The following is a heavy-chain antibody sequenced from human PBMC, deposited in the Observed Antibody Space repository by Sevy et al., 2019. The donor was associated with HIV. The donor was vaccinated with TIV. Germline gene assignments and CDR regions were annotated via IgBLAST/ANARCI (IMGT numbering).Heavy chain of an antibody. Sequence: GGSLRLSCAASGFTVSSNYMSWVHQAPGKGLEWVSVIYSGGSTYYADSVKGRFTISRDNSKNTLYLQMNSLRAEDTAVYYCARDGPLCSGGSCYSGGAFDIWGQGTMVTVSS. CDR3: ARDGPLCSGGSCYSGGAFDI. D-gene: IGHD2-15*01. CDR2: IYSGGST. J-gene: IGHJ3*02. CDR1: GFTVSSNY. V-gene: IGHV3-53*01.